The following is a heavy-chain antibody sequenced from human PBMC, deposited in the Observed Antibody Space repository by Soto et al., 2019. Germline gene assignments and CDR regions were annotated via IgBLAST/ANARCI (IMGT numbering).Heavy chain of an antibody. CDR2: IFNSGGT. V-gene: IGHV4-30-4*01. J-gene: IGHJ4*02. Sequence: PSETLSLTCTVSGGSISRGDYCWSWIRQPPGKGLEWIGNIFNSGGTYYNPFLKSRVTISVDTSKNQFSLKLGSVTAADTAVYYCAREFGAYWNHIDYWGQGTLVTVSS. D-gene: IGHD4-17*01. CDR1: GGSISRGDYC. CDR3: AREFGAYWNHIDY.